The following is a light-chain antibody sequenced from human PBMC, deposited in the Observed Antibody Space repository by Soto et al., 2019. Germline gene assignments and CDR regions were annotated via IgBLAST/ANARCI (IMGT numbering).Light chain of an antibody. J-gene: IGKJ4*01. CDR3: QKLESYPSN. CDR2: AAS. CDR1: QGISNF. Sequence: FTQSPSALSASVGNKVTIAFRASQGISNFLAWYQQKPGKAPKLLIYAASTLQSGVPSRFSGSGSGTDFTLTISSLQPEDFATYYCQKLESYPSNFGGGTKGDIK. V-gene: IGKV1-9*01.